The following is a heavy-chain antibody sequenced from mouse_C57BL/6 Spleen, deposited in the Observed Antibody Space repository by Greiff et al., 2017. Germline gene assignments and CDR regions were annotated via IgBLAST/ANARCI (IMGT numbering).Heavy chain of an antibody. CDR1: GYTFTNYW. J-gene: IGHJ4*01. Sequence: VQLQESGAELVRPGTSVKMSCKASGYTFTNYWIGWAKQRPGHGLEWIGDIYPGGGYTNYNEKFKGKATLTADKSSSTAYMQFSSLTSEDSAIYYCAREGVTTTRYAMDYWGQGTSVTVSS. D-gene: IGHD2-2*01. CDR2: IYPGGGYT. CDR3: AREGVTTTRYAMDY. V-gene: IGHV1-63*01.